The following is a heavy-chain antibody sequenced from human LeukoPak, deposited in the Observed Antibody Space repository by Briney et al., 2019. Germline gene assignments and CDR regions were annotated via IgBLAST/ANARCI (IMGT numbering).Heavy chain of an antibody. J-gene: IGHJ3*02. Sequence: PSETLSLTCTVSGDSINSGAYYWNWIRQLPGKGLEWIGYIYHSGITNYTPSLKSRVTISIDRSKNQFSLKLTSVTAADTAVYYCARDSSTSWHMRAFDIWGQGTMVTVSS. CDR2: IYHSGIT. V-gene: IGHV4-30-2*01. CDR1: GDSINSGAYY. D-gene: IGHD2-2*01. CDR3: ARDSSTSWHMRAFDI.